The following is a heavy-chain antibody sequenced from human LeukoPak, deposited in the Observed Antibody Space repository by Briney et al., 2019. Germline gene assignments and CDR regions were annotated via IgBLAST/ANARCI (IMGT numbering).Heavy chain of an antibody. D-gene: IGHD2-15*01. Sequence: ASVKVSCKASGGTFSSYAISWVRQAPGQGLEWMGRIIPILGIANYAQKFQGRVTITADKSTSTAYMELSSLRAEDTALYYCASRSSVAASGPGWGQGTLVTVSS. V-gene: IGHV1-69*04. CDR2: IIPILGIA. J-gene: IGHJ4*02. CDR1: GGTFSSYA. CDR3: ASRSSVAASGPG.